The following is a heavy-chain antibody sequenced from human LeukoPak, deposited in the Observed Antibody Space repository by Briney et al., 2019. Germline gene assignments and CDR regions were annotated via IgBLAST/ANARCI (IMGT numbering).Heavy chain of an antibody. V-gene: IGHV3-74*01. CDR2: INSDGRST. Sequence: PGGSLRLSCAASGFTFSSYWMHWVRQAPGKGLVWVSRINSDGRSTSYADSVKGRFTISRDKAKNTLYLQMNSLRAEDTAVYYCARHSGWYNPFFDYWGQGTLVTVSS. D-gene: IGHD6-19*01. CDR3: ARHSGWYNPFFDY. J-gene: IGHJ4*02. CDR1: GFTFSSYW.